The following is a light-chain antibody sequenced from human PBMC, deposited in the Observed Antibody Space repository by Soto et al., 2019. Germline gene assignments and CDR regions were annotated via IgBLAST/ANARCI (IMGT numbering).Light chain of an antibody. Sequence: DIVMTQSPDSLAVSLGERATINCKSSQSVLYSSNNKNYLAWYQQKPGQPPKVLISWASTRESGVPDRFSGSGSGTEFTLTINNLQAEDVAVYYCQQYYSTPYTFGPGTKLEIK. V-gene: IGKV4-1*01. CDR2: WAS. J-gene: IGKJ2*01. CDR1: QSVLYSSNNKNY. CDR3: QQYYSTPYT.